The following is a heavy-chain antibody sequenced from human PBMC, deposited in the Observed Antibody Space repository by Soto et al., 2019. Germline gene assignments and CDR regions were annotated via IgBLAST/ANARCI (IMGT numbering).Heavy chain of an antibody. CDR1: GYTFTAHS. Sequence: GASVKVSCKASGYTFTAHSIHWVRQAPGQRFEWLGWITAGAGHTDYSQNFQGRVTITRDTSATTAYMELSSLKSEDTAIYYCARENPPRSGSYYDYWGQGTLVTVSS. V-gene: IGHV1-3*01. CDR3: ARENPPRSGSYYDY. CDR2: ITAGAGHT. D-gene: IGHD1-26*01. J-gene: IGHJ4*02.